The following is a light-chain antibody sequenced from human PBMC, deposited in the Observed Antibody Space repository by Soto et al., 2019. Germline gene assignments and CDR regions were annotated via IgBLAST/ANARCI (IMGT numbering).Light chain of an antibody. CDR2: DVS. J-gene: IGLJ2*01. V-gene: IGLV2-14*03. CDR1: SSDVGAYNY. CDR3: SSYTTISTLVV. Sequence: QSALTQSASVSGSPGQSITISCTGTSSDVGAYNYVSWYQQHPGKAPKLMIYDVSNRPSGVSNRFSGSKSGNTASLTISGLQAEDEADYYCSSYTTISTLVVFGGGTKLTVL.